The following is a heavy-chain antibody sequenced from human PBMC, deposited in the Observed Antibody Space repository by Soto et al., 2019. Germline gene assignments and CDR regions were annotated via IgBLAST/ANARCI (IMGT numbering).Heavy chain of an antibody. CDR2: ISSSSSTI. J-gene: IGHJ4*02. D-gene: IGHD6-13*01. V-gene: IGHV3-48*02. Sequence: GGSLRLSCAASGFTFSSYSMNWVRQAPGKGLEWVSYISSSSSTIYYADSVKGRFTISRDNAKNPLYLQMNSLRDEDTAVYYCARVQNDGSSWYGDDYWGQGTLVTVSS. CDR3: ARVQNDGSSWYGDDY. CDR1: GFTFSSYS.